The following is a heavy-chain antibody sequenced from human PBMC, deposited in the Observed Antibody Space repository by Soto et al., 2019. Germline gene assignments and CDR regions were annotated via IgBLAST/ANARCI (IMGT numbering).Heavy chain of an antibody. CDR3: ARSYYYGSVSYWSGFGYYYYMDV. CDR1: GYTFTSYG. V-gene: IGHV1-18*01. Sequence: ASVKVSCKASGYTFTSYGISWVRQAPGQGLEWMGWISAYNGNTNYAQKLQGRVTMTTDTSTSTAYMELRSLRSDDTAVYYCARSYYYGSVSYWSGFGYYYYMDVWGKGTTVTVSS. J-gene: IGHJ6*03. CDR2: ISAYNGNT. D-gene: IGHD3-10*01.